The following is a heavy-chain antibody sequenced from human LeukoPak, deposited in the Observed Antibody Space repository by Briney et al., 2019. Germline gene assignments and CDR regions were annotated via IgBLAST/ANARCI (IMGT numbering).Heavy chain of an antibody. D-gene: IGHD4-17*01. J-gene: IGHJ4*02. CDR1: GFTFSSYS. CDR3: AQDRDYGDYAY. CDR2: ISASGGHT. V-gene: IGHV3-23*01. Sequence: GGSLRLSCAASGFTFSSYSMNWVRQAPGMGLEWVSAISASGGHTYYRDSVRGRFTISRDNSENTLYLQMDSLKADDTAIYYCAQDRDYGDYAYWGQGTLVTVSS.